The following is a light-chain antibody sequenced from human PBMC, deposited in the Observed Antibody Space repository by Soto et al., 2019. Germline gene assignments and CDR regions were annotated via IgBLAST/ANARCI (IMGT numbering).Light chain of an antibody. CDR1: QGIRNE. CDR3: LQDYNYPWT. CDR2: AAS. V-gene: IGKV1-6*01. Sequence: AIQMTQSPSSLSASVGDRVTITCRASQGIRNELGWYQQKPGKAPKLLIYAASSLQSEVPSRFSGSGSGTDFTLNISSLQPEDFATYYCLQDYNYPWTFGQGTKVDIK. J-gene: IGKJ1*01.